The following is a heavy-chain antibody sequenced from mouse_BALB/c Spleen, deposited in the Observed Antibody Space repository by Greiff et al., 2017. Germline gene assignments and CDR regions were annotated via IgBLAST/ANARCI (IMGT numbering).Heavy chain of an antibody. D-gene: IGHD2-2*01. Sequence: QLKESGPELVKPGASVKMSCKASGYTFTSYVMHWVKQKPGQGLEWIGYINPYNDGTKYNEKLKGKATLNSDKSSSTAYMELSSLTSEDSAVYYCARGHGYYFDYWGQGTTLTVSS. CDR2: INPYNDGT. J-gene: IGHJ2*01. CDR1: GYTFTSYV. CDR3: ARGHGYYFDY. V-gene: IGHV1-14*01.